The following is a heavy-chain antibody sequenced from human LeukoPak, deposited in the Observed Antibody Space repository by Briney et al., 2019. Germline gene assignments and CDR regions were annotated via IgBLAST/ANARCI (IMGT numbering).Heavy chain of an antibody. CDR1: GASVSSHY. Sequence: SETLSLTCTVSGASVSSHYWSWIRQPPRKGPEWIGYVSYSGGTNYNPSLKSRVTISLDTSKDQFSLRLNSVTAADTAVYYCARLSTYYDFWSPLDYWGQGTLVTVSS. CDR3: ARLSTYYDFWSPLDY. J-gene: IGHJ4*02. V-gene: IGHV4-59*02. D-gene: IGHD3-3*01. CDR2: VSYSGGT.